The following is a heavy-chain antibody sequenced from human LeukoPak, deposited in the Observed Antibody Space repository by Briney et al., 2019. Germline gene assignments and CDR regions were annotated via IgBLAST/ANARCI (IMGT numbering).Heavy chain of an antibody. V-gene: IGHV4-34*01. D-gene: IGHD3-10*01. CDR1: GGSFSGYY. CDR3: ARHLLYYYGSGSYYSAKFDY. Sequence: PSETLSLTCAVYGGSFSGYYWSWFRQPPGKGLEWIGEINHSGSTNYNPSLKSRVTISVDTSKNQFSLKLSSVTAADTAVYYCARHLLYYYGSGSYYSAKFDYWGQGTLVTVSS. CDR2: INHSGST. J-gene: IGHJ4*02.